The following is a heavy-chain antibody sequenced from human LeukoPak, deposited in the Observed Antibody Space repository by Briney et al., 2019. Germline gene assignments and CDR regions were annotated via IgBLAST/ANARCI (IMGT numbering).Heavy chain of an antibody. CDR2: ISAYNGNT. CDR1: GYTFTSYG. Sequence: GASVKVSCKASGYTFTSYGISWVRQAPGHGLEWMGWISAYNGNTNYAQKLQGRVTMTTDTSTSTAYMELRSLRSDDTAVYYCAATPRGGCSSTSCYSFDYWGQGTLVTVSS. J-gene: IGHJ4*02. D-gene: IGHD2-2*01. V-gene: IGHV1-18*01. CDR3: AATPRGGCSSTSCYSFDY.